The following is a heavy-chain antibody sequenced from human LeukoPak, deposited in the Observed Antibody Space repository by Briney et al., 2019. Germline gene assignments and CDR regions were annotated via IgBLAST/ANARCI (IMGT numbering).Heavy chain of an antibody. V-gene: IGHV4-34*01. CDR1: GGSFSGYY. CDR3: ARRFDTDGYNLLDY. CDR2: INHSGST. J-gene: IGHJ4*02. D-gene: IGHD5-24*01. Sequence: PSETLSLTCAVYGGSFSGYYWSWIRQPPGKGLEWIGEINHSGSTNYNPSLKSRVTISVDTSKNQFSLKLSSVTAADTAVYYCARRFDTDGYNLLDYWGQGTLVTVSS.